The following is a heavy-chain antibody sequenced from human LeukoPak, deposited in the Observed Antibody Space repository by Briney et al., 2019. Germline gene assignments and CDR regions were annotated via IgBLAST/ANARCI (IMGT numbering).Heavy chain of an antibody. CDR1: GGSFSDHS. CDR2: IHHSGTT. CDR3: ARWGVVTQRGVHYHYSMDV. V-gene: IGHV4-34*01. D-gene: IGHD4-23*01. J-gene: IGHJ6*03. Sequence: SETLSLTCGIYGGSFSDHSWSWIRQPPGKGLEWIGEIHHSGTTEYNPSLKSRVTISADRSKNQFSLNLTSVTAADTAVYYCARWGVVTQRGVHYHYSMDVWDNGTTVTVSS.